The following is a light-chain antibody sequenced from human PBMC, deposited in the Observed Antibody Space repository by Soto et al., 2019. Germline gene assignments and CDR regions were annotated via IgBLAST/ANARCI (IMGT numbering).Light chain of an antibody. CDR1: SSNIGAGYG. CDR2: NYV. V-gene: IGLV1-40*01. J-gene: IGLJ2*01. Sequence: QSVLTQPPSVSGAPGQRVTISCAGTSSNIGAGYGVHWYQQLPGRAPKLLIPNYVNRPPGVPDRFSGSKSGTSASLAITGLQGEDEGDYYCQSYDSNLSGSLFGGGTKVTVL. CDR3: QSYDSNLSGSL.